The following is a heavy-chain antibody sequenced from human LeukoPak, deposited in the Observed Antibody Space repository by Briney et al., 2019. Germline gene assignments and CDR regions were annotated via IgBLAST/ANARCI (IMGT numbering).Heavy chain of an antibody. J-gene: IGHJ6*03. CDR3: ASLKQLVPYYYYYYMDA. Sequence: ASVKVSCKASGYTFTSYGISWVRQAPGQGLEWMGWISAYNGNTNYAQKLQGRVTMTTDTSTSTAYMELRSLRSDDTAVYYCASLKQLVPYYYYYYMDAWGKGTTVTVSS. CDR2: ISAYNGNT. CDR1: GYTFTSYG. V-gene: IGHV1-18*01. D-gene: IGHD6-6*01.